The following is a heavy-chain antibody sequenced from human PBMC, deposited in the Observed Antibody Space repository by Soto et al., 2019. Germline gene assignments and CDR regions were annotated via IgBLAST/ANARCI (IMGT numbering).Heavy chain of an antibody. J-gene: IGHJ4*02. D-gene: IGHD3-22*01. Sequence: ESGGGVVQPGRSLRLSCAASGFTFSSYGMHWVRQAPGKGLEWVAVISYDGSNKYYADSVKGRFTISRDNSKNTLYLQMNSLRAEDTAVYYCAKERYYYDSSGYGYWGQGTLVTVSS. V-gene: IGHV3-30*18. CDR2: ISYDGSNK. CDR3: AKERYYYDSSGYGY. CDR1: GFTFSSYG.